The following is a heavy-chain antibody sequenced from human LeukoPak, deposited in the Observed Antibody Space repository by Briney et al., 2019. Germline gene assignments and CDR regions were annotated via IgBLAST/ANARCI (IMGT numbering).Heavy chain of an antibody. CDR2: INPYSGDT. J-gene: IGHJ4*02. CDR3: ARDQGSLTRSWYTGY. CDR1: GYTFTGYH. V-gene: IGHV1-2*06. D-gene: IGHD6-13*01. Sequence: ASVKVSCKASGYTFTGYHIHWVRQAPGQGLEWMGRINPYSGDTNSAQKFQGRVTMTRDTSITTAYMDLSSLTPDDTAVYSCARDQGSLTRSWYTGYWGQGTQVTVSS.